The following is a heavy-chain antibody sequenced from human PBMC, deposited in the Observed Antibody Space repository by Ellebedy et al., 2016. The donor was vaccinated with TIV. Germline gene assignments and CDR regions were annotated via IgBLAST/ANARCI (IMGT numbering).Heavy chain of an antibody. J-gene: IGHJ4*02. CDR2: ISYDGSNK. CDR3: ARGGGDYGDYLFDY. CDR1: GFTFSSYA. D-gene: IGHD4-17*01. Sequence: GESLKISXAASGFTFSSYAMHWVRQAPGKGLEWVAVISYDGSNKYYADSVKGRFTISRDNSKNTLYLQMNSLRAEDTAVYYCARGGGDYGDYLFDYWGQGTLVTVSS. V-gene: IGHV3-30-3*01.